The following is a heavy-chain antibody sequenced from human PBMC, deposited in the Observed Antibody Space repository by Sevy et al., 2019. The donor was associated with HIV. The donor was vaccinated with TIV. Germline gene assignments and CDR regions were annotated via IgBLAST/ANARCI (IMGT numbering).Heavy chain of an antibody. J-gene: IGHJ4*02. CDR2: IFPDDSDT. CDR1: GYSFTSHW. CDR3: ATSRSGYFDSSGYYIY. Sequence: GESLKISCQGSGYSFTSHWIGWVRHMPGKGLEWMGIIFPDDSDTRYSPSFQGKVTFSADKSINTAYLQWSSLKPSDTAMYYCATSRSGYFDSSGYYIYWGQGTLVTVSS. V-gene: IGHV5-51*01. D-gene: IGHD3-22*01.